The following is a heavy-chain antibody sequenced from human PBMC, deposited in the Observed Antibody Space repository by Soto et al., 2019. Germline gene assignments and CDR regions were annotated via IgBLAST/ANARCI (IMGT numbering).Heavy chain of an antibody. Sequence: GASVKVSCKASGGTFSSYAISWVRQAPGQGLEWMGGIIPIFGTANYAQKFQGRVTITADESTSTAYMELSSLRSEDTAVYYCARGFAHPRGFSTYYDFWSGYSHSPIPHYYSMDVWGQGTTV. CDR3: ARGFAHPRGFSTYYDFWSGYSHSPIPHYYSMDV. D-gene: IGHD3-3*01. V-gene: IGHV1-69*13. CDR2: IIPIFGTA. J-gene: IGHJ6*02. CDR1: GGTFSSYA.